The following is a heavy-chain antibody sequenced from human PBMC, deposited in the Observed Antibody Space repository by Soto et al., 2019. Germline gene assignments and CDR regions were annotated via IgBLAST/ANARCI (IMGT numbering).Heavy chain of an antibody. V-gene: IGHV3-7*03. CDR1: GFTFTDFY. CDR2: IRPDGSET. CDR3: AGWGGQDYNY. J-gene: IGHJ4*02. D-gene: IGHD4-4*01. Sequence: EVQLVQSGGGLVQPGGSLRLSCVGSGFTFTDFYMNWVRQAPGKGLEWVANIRPDGSETNYVESVEGRFTTSRDNAKNSLFLQMNSLRADDTAVYYCAGWGGQDYNYWGQGILVTVSS.